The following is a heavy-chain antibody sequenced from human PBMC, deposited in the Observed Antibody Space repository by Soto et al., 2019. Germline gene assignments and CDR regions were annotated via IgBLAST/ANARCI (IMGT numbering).Heavy chain of an antibody. CDR1: GYTFTSYG. D-gene: IGHD2-15*01. CDR2: ISAYNGNT. CDR3: ARGPLYCSGGSCYPSAYGMDV. V-gene: IGHV1-18*01. Sequence: GASVKVSCKASGYTFTSYGISWVRQAPGQGLEWMGWISAYNGNTNYAQKLQGRVTMTTDTSTSTAYMELRSLRSDDTAVYYCARGPLYCSGGSCYPSAYGMDVWGQGTTVTVSS. J-gene: IGHJ6*02.